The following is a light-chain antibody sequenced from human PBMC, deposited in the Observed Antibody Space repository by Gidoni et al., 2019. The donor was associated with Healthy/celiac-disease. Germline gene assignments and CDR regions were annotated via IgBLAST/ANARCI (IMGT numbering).Light chain of an antibody. CDR2: GNS. CDR1: SSNTGAGYD. J-gene: IGLJ2*01. CDR3: QSYDSSLSAVV. Sequence: QSVLTPPPSVSRAPGQRVTISCPGSSSNTGAGYDVHWYQQLPGTAPKLLIYGNSNRPSGVPDRFSGSKSGTSASLAIAGLQAEDEADYYCQSYDSSLSAVVFGGGTKLTVL. V-gene: IGLV1-40*01.